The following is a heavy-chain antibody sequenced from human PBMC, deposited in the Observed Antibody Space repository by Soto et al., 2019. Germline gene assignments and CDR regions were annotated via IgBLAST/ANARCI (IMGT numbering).Heavy chain of an antibody. CDR3: ARSFPYDILTGYYGMDV. CDR1: GYSFTSYW. CDR2: IDPSDSYT. V-gene: IGHV5-10-1*01. Sequence: GESLKISCKGSGYSFTSYWISWVRQMPGKGLEWMGRIDPSDSYTNYSPSFQGHVTISADKSISTAYLQWSSLRAGDTAVYYCARSFPYDILTGYYGMDVWGQGTTVTVSS. J-gene: IGHJ6*02. D-gene: IGHD3-9*01.